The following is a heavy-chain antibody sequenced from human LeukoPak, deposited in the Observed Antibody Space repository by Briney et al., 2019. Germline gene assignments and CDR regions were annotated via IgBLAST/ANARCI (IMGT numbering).Heavy chain of an antibody. CDR1: GFTFSSYG. Sequence: PGRSLRLSCAASGFTFSSYGMHWVRLAPGKGLEWVAVIWYDGSNKYYADSVKGRFTISRDNSKNTLYLQMNSLRAEDTAVYYCARDRLGGYSYGYDYWGQGTLVTVSS. J-gene: IGHJ4*02. CDR3: ARDRLGGYSYGYDY. V-gene: IGHV3-33*01. D-gene: IGHD5-18*01. CDR2: IWYDGSNK.